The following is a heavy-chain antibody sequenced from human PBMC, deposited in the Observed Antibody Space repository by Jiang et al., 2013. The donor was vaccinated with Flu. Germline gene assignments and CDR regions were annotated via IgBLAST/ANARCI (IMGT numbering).Heavy chain of an antibody. V-gene: IGHV4-31*03. CDR2: IYYSGST. J-gene: IGHJ4*02. Sequence: TCTVSGGSSAVVVTTGAGSGQHPGKGLEWIGYIYYSGSTYYNPSLKSRVTISVDTSKNQFSLKLSSVTAADTAVYYCARDYSSGWYGPGDYWGQGTLVTVSS. D-gene: IGHD6-19*01. CDR1: GGSSAVVVTT. CDR3: ARDYSSGWYGPGDY.